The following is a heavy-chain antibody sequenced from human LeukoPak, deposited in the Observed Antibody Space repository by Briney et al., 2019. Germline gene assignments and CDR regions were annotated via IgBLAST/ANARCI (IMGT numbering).Heavy chain of an antibody. V-gene: IGHV3-74*01. Sequence: GGSLRLSCAASGFTFSSYWMHWVRQVPGKGLVWVSRIHSDGSITRYADSVKGRFTISRDNGKNTLSLQMNSLRAEDTAVYYCARGGQSGSADYWGQGTLVTVSS. J-gene: IGHJ4*02. CDR3: ARGGQSGSADY. CDR1: GFTFSSYW. D-gene: IGHD3-10*01. CDR2: IHSDGSIT.